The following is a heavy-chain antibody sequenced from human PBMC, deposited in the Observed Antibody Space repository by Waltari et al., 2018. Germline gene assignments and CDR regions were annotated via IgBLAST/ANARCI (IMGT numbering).Heavy chain of an antibody. CDR2: LNTNTGYT. D-gene: IGHD6-6*01. J-gene: IGHJ6*03. V-gene: IGHV1-2*02. Sequence: QVQVVQSGAEVRKPGASVEVSCKASGYSFTGHYMHWVRQAPGKGLGWMGWLNTNTGYTNYAQKFQGRVAMTRDTSISTAYMKLSRLTSDDTTVYYCAREVSGYYYMDVWGKGTTVT. CDR1: GYSFTGHY. CDR3: AREVSGYYYMDV.